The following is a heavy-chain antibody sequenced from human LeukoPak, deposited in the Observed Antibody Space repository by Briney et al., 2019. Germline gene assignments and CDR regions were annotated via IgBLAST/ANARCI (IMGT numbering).Heavy chain of an antibody. CDR2: ISAYNGNT. J-gene: IGHJ3*02. D-gene: IGHD2-2*02. CDR3: ARGLVPAAIPGAFDI. V-gene: IGHV1-18*01. Sequence: ASVKVSCKASGYTFTSYGISWVRQAPGQGLEWIGWISAYNGNTNYAQKLQGRVTMTTGTSTSTAYMELRSLRSDDTAVYYCARGLVPAAIPGAFDIWGQGTMVTVSS. CDR1: GYTFTSYG.